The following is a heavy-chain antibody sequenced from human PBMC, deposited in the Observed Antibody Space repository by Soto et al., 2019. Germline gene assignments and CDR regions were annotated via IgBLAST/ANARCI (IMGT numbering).Heavy chain of an antibody. Sequence: QVQLVQSGAEVKKPGASVKVSCKASGYTFTSYGISWVRQAPGQGLEWMGWISAYNGNTNYAQKLQGRVTMTTETATSTAYMELRSLRSDDTAVYYCAREGGLVPAAGAGAFDIWGQGTMVTVSS. D-gene: IGHD2-2*01. V-gene: IGHV1-18*01. J-gene: IGHJ3*02. CDR3: AREGGLVPAAGAGAFDI. CDR1: GYTFTSYG. CDR2: ISAYNGNT.